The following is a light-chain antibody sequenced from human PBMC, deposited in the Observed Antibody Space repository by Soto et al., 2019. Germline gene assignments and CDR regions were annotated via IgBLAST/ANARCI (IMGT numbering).Light chain of an antibody. CDR3: MQALQRLT. J-gene: IGKJ5*01. Sequence: DIVMTQSPLSLPLTPGEPASISCRSNQSLMHSNGYNYLEWHMQKPGXSPXVLIYLGSNRPSGAPDRFSVSGSGTDFTPKISRLDAADVGVDDCMQALQRLTFGQGTRLEIK. V-gene: IGKV2-28*01. CDR2: LGS. CDR1: QSLMHSNGYNY.